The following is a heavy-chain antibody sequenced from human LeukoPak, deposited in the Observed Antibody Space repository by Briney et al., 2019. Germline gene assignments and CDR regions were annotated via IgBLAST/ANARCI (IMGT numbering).Heavy chain of an antibody. CDR2: IRSKAKNYAT. Sequence: PGGCLKLSRAASVYTLSGSVMHGVRQASGKGLECVVRIRSKAKNYATGYIASVEGRFNISRDDSRNTSYLQMHSLKTEDTAVYYCSRLPQDGEAEAGSGGYWGQGTLVTVAS. J-gene: IGHJ4*02. V-gene: IGHV3-73*01. CDR1: VYTLSGSV. D-gene: IGHD6-19*01. CDR3: SRLPQDGEAEAGSGGY.